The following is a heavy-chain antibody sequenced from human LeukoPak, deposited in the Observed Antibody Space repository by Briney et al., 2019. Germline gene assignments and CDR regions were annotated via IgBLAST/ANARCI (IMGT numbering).Heavy chain of an antibody. Sequence: ASVKVSCKASGYTFTSSYLHWVRQAPGQGLEWMGMISPSGASTTYAQRFQGRVTMTRDTSTSTVYMELSSLRSEDTAVYYCARGGSRSPRDAFDIWGQGTMVTVSS. J-gene: IGHJ3*02. D-gene: IGHD6-13*01. V-gene: IGHV1-46*01. CDR2: ISPSGAST. CDR1: GYTFTSSY. CDR3: ARGGSRSPRDAFDI.